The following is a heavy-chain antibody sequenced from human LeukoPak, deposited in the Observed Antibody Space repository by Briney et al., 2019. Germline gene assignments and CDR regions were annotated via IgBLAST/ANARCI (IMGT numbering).Heavy chain of an antibody. CDR2: IYYSGET. CDR1: GGSISSYY. D-gene: IGHD3-10*01. J-gene: IGHJ5*02. V-gene: IGHV4-59*01. Sequence: PSETLSLTCTVSGGSISSYYWNWIRQSPGKGLEWIGYIYYSGETNYNPSLKSRVTISVDTSKNQFSLKLSSVTAADTAMYYCVRECYYGSGSNWFDPWGQGTLVTVSS. CDR3: VRECYYGSGSNWFDP.